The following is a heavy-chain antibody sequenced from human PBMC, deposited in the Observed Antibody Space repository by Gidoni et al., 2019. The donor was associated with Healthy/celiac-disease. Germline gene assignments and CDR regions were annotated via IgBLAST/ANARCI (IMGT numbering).Heavy chain of an antibody. CDR3: ARGPIVVVVAASYIFDY. CDR1: GGSFSGYY. CDR2: INHSGST. J-gene: IGHJ4*02. Sequence: QVQLQQWGAGLLKPSETLSLTCAVYGGSFSGYYWSWIRQPPGKGLEWIGEINHSGSTNYNPSLKSRVTISVDTSKNQFSLKLSSVTAADTAVYYCARGPIVVVVAASYIFDYWGQGTLVTVSS. V-gene: IGHV4-34*01. D-gene: IGHD2-15*01.